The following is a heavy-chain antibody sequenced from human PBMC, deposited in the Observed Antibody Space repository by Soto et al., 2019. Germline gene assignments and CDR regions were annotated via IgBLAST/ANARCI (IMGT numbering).Heavy chain of an antibody. V-gene: IGHV1-18*01. CDR1: GYSFTNYG. D-gene: IGHD6-19*01. CDR3: ARERGVAPPVAGNTHYYYYMDV. J-gene: IGHJ6*03. Sequence: QDQLVQSGVEVKKPGASVKVSCKASGYSFTNYGITWVRQAPGQGFEWMGWISAYNGNTNYAQKFQGRVTMTTDASKKTAYLELRSLRSDDTAVYYCARERGVAPPVAGNTHYYYYMDVWGKGTTVTVSS. CDR2: ISAYNGNT.